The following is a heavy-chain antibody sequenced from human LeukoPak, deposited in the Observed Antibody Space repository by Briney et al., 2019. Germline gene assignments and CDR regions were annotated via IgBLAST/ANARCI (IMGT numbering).Heavy chain of an antibody. CDR3: ARRIQGMAPYYFDY. J-gene: IGHJ4*02. D-gene: IGHD5-24*01. Sequence: GGSLRLSCTASGFTFSSYWVHWVRQAPGKGLVWVSRINSDGGSTGYADSVKGRFTISRDNAKNTLYLQMNSLRAEDTAVYYCARRIQGMAPYYFDYWGQGTLVTVSS. CDR1: GFTFSSYW. CDR2: INSDGGST. V-gene: IGHV3-74*01.